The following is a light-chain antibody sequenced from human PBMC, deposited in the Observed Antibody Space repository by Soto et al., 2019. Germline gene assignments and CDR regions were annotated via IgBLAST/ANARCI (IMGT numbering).Light chain of an antibody. J-gene: IGKJ1*01. CDR1: QSVDSN. V-gene: IGKV3D-15*01. Sequence: EIVMTQSPATLSVSPGERATLSCRASQSVDSNLAWYQQTPGQAPRLLIYGASTRATGIPARFSGSGSGTEFTLTISSLQSEDFAVYYCQQYDNWLGTFGQGTKVDI. CDR3: QQYDNWLGT. CDR2: GAS.